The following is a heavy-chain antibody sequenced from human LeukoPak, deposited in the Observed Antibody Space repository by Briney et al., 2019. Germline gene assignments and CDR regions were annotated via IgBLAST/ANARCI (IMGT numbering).Heavy chain of an antibody. Sequence: PSETLSLTCAVYGGSFSGYYWSWIRQPPGKGLEWIGEINHSGSTNYNPSLKSRVTISVDTSKNQFSLKLSSVTAADTAVYYCARGRGYCDSSGYFHFDYWGQGTLVTVSS. J-gene: IGHJ4*02. CDR1: GGSFSGYY. CDR2: INHSGST. D-gene: IGHD3-22*01. CDR3: ARGRGYCDSSGYFHFDY. V-gene: IGHV4-34*01.